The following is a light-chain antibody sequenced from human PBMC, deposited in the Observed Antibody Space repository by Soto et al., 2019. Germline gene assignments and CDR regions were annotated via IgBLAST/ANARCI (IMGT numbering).Light chain of an antibody. CDR3: QYYGSSIT. Sequence: EIVLTQSPGTLSLSPGERATLSCRASQSVSNNYLAWYQQKPGQAPRVLIYGASNRATGIPDRLSGSGSGTDFTLTISRMEPEDFAVYYCQYYGSSITFGQGTRLEIK. CDR1: QSVSNNY. V-gene: IGKV3-20*01. J-gene: IGKJ5*01. CDR2: GAS.